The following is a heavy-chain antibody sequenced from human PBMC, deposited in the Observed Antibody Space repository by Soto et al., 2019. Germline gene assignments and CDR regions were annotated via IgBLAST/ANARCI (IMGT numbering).Heavy chain of an antibody. V-gene: IGHV3-48*02. J-gene: IGHJ4*02. CDR2: ILSSSGNI. CDR3: VRDSLFAH. CDR1: GFTFNTYN. Sequence: EVQLVESGGDLVQPGGSLRLSCAASGFTFNTYNMNWIRQAPGKGLEWVSYILSSSGNIYYADSVKGRFTISRDNAKNSVYLQMNSLRDEDTAVYYCVRDSLFAHWGQGTLVTVSS. D-gene: IGHD2-21*01.